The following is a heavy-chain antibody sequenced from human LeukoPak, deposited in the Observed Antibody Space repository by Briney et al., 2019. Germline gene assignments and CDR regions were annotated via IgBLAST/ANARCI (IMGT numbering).Heavy chain of an antibody. Sequence: SETLSLTCAVYGGSFSGYYWSWIRQPPGKGLEWIGEINHSGSTYYNPSLKSRVTISVDRPKNQFSLKLSSVTAADTAVYYCARVGPAGDLFDYWGQGTLVTVSS. V-gene: IGHV4-34*01. CDR3: ARVGPAGDLFDY. CDR2: INHSGST. D-gene: IGHD7-27*01. CDR1: GGSFSGYY. J-gene: IGHJ4*02.